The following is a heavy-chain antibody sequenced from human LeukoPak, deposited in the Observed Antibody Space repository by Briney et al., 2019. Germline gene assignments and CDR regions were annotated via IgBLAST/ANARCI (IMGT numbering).Heavy chain of an antibody. J-gene: IGHJ6*02. CDR3: ARALSTSWPFYYYFGLDV. CDR1: GFTFSSYG. V-gene: IGHV3-30*03. Sequence: GGSLRLSCAASGFTFSSYGMHWVRQAPGKGLEWVAVISYDGSKTYFADSVKGRFTISRDNSKNTLYLRMNSLRADDTAVFYCARALSTSWPFYYYFGLDVWGQGTTVTVSS. D-gene: IGHD6-13*01. CDR2: ISYDGSKT.